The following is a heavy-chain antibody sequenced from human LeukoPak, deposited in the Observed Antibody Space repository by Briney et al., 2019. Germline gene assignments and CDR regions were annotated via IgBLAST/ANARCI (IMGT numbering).Heavy chain of an antibody. D-gene: IGHD6-13*01. CDR1: GGTFSSYA. CDR3: ARSHSSSWYQYNWFDP. Sequence: SVKVSCKASGGTFSSYAISWVRQAPGQGLEWMGGIIPIFGTANYAQKFQGRVTITADESTSTAYMELSSLRSEDTAVYYCARSHSSSWYQYNWFDPWGQGTLVTVSS. J-gene: IGHJ5*02. V-gene: IGHV1-69*01. CDR2: IIPIFGTA.